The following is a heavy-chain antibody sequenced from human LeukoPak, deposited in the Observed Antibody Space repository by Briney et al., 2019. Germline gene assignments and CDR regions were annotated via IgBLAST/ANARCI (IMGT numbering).Heavy chain of an antibody. CDR2: IDPDGSTQ. CDR3: ARDPAYGALDY. J-gene: IGHJ4*02. D-gene: IGHD4-17*01. CDR1: GFSFRVSW. V-gene: IGHV3-7*01. Sequence: PGGSLRLSCAASGFSFRVSWMTWVRQAPGRGLEWVGNIDPDGSTQNYVDSVKGRFTFSRDNARNSLYLQMTGLRAEDTAVYYCARDPAYGALDYWGQGTLVTVSS.